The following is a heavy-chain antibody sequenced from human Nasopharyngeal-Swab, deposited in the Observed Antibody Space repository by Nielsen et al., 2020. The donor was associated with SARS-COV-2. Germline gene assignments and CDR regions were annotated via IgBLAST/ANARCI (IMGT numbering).Heavy chain of an antibody. V-gene: IGHV5-51*01. Sequence: KVPCKGSGYSFTSYWIGWVRQMPGKGLEWMGIIYPGDSDTRYSPSFQGQVTISADKSISTAYLQWSSLKASDTAMYYCGLIAVAGKRDAFDIWGQGTMVTVSS. CDR1: GYSFTSYW. CDR3: GLIAVAGKRDAFDI. D-gene: IGHD6-19*01. J-gene: IGHJ3*02. CDR2: IYPGDSDT.